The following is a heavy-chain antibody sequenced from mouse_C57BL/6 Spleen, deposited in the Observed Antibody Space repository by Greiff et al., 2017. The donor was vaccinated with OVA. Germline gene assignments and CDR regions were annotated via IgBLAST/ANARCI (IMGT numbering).Heavy chain of an antibody. CDR1: GYTFTDYY. CDR2: IFPGSGST. Sequence: VQLVESGPELVKPGASVKISCKASGYTFTDYYINWVKQRPGQGLEWIGWIFPGSGSTYYNEKFKGKATLTVDKSSSTAYMLLSSLTSEDSAVYFCARSLHYYGSSYWFAYWGQGTLVTVSA. J-gene: IGHJ3*01. V-gene: IGHV1-75*01. D-gene: IGHD1-1*01. CDR3: ARSLHYYGSSYWFAY.